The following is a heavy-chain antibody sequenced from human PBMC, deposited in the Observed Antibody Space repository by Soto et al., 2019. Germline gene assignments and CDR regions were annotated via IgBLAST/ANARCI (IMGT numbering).Heavy chain of an antibody. J-gene: IGHJ4*02. CDR3: AKGYHYYDSSGPEC. D-gene: IGHD3-22*01. V-gene: IGHV3-30*18. CDR1: GFTFSSDG. Sequence: GGSLRLSCAASGFTFSSDGMHWVRQAPGKGLEWVAVISYDGSNKYYADSVKGRFTISRDNSKNTLYLQMNSLRAEDTAVYYCAKGYHYYDSSGPECWGQGTLVTVSS. CDR2: ISYDGSNK.